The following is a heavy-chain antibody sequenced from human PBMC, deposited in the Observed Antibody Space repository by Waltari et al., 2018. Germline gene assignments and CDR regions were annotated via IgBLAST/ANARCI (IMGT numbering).Heavy chain of an antibody. Sequence: EVKLEESGGGLVQPEGSLRIYWSAAGFTFSSPWMHWVRQAPGKGLVGVSRTNGDGSSTSYADSVKGRFTISRDNAKNTLYLQMNSLRAEDTAVYYCSRDLQHGDFGRGRDYWGQGTLVTVSS. CDR2: TNGDGSST. V-gene: IGHV3-74*01. J-gene: IGHJ4*02. CDR3: SRDLQHGDFGRGRDY. D-gene: IGHD4-17*01. CDR1: GFTFSSPW.